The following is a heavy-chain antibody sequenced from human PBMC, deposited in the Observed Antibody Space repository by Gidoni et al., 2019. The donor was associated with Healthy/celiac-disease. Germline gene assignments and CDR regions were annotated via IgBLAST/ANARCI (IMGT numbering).Heavy chain of an antibody. D-gene: IGHD6-13*01. Sequence: EVQLVESGGGLVQPGGSLSLSCAASGFPFSSYSMNWVRQAPGKGLEWVAYISSISSNRYYADSVKGRFTISRDNAKNSLYLQMNSRRAEDTAVYYCARDRAAAAGMSWGQGTLVTVSS. CDR2: ISSISSNR. V-gene: IGHV3-48*01. J-gene: IGHJ5*02. CDR1: GFPFSSYS. CDR3: ARDRAAAAGMS.